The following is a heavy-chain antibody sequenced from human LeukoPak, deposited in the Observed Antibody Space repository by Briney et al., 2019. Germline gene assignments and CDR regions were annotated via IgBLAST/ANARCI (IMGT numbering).Heavy chain of an antibody. Sequence: PSETLSLTCAVYGGSFCGYYWSWIRQPPGKGLEWIGEINHSGSTNYNPSLKSRVTISVDTSKNQFSLKLSSVTAADTAVYYCARPPSGWPYYFDYWGQGTLVTVSS. D-gene: IGHD6-19*01. V-gene: IGHV4-34*01. CDR1: GGSFCGYY. J-gene: IGHJ4*02. CDR2: INHSGST. CDR3: ARPPSGWPYYFDY.